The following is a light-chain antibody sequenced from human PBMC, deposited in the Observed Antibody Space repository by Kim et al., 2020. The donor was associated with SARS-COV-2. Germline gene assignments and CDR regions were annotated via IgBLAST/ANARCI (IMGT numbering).Light chain of an antibody. V-gene: IGKV1-5*03. CDR1: QSIVTW. J-gene: IGKJ1*01. CDR2: KAS. Sequence: SASVGDRVTITCRASQSIVTWLAWYQQKPGKAPKRLIYKASSLQSGVPSRFSGSGSETEFTLTISSLQPDDFATYYCQQYISYWTFGQGTKVDIK. CDR3: QQYISYWT.